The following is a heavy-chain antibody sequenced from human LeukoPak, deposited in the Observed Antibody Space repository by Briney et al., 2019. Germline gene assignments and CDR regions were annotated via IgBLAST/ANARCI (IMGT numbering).Heavy chain of an antibody. V-gene: IGHV1-18*01. J-gene: IGHJ4*02. CDR2: ISAYNGNT. Sequence: ASVEVSCKASGYTFTSYGISWVRQAPGQGLEWMGWISAYNGNTNYAQKLQGRVTMTTDTSTSTAYMELRSLRSDDTAVYYCARDLSSGSKDPFDYWGQGTLVTVSS. D-gene: IGHD3-22*01. CDR1: GYTFTSYG. CDR3: ARDLSSGSKDPFDY.